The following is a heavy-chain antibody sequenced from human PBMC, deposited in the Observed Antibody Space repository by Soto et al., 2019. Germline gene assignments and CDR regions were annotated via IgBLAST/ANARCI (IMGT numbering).Heavy chain of an antibody. CDR3: ARDHGLSSYAFDI. CDR1: GFTFSSYS. V-gene: IGHV3-21*01. CDR2: ISSSSSYI. D-gene: IGHD2-15*01. Sequence: EVQLVESGGGLVKPGGSLRLSCAASGFTFSSYSMNWVRQAPGKGLEWVSSISSSSSYIYYADSVKGRFTISRDNAKNSLYLQINSLRAEDTAVYYCARDHGLSSYAFDIWGQGTMVTVSS. J-gene: IGHJ3*02.